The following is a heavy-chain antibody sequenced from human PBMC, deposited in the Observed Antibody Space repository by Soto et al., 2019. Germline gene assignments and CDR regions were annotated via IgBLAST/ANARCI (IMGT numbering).Heavy chain of an antibody. CDR3: ARLRGITMVWGVYEYNYGMDV. CDR2: IYPGDSDT. CDR1: GYSFTSYW. J-gene: IGHJ6*02. V-gene: IGHV5-51*01. Sequence: GESLKISCKGSGYSFTSYWIGWVRQMPGKGLEWMGIIYPGDSDTRYSPSFQGQVTISADKSISTAYLQWSSLKASDTAMYYCARLRGITMVWGVYEYNYGMDVWGQGTTVTVS. D-gene: IGHD3-10*01.